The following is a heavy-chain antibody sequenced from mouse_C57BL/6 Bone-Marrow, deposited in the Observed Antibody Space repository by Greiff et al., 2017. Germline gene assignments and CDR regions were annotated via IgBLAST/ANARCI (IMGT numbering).Heavy chain of an antibody. CDR3: ARGIYYDYDNCDY. CDR2: IHPNSGST. D-gene: IGHD2-4*01. V-gene: IGHV1-64*01. J-gene: IGHJ2*01. CDR1: GYTFTSYW. Sequence: QVQLQQPGAELVKPGASVKLSCKASGYTFTSYWMHWVKQRPGRGLEWIGMIHPNSGSTNYNEKFKSKATLTVDKSSSTANMQLSSLTSEDSAVYYCARGIYYDYDNCDYWGQGTTLTVSS.